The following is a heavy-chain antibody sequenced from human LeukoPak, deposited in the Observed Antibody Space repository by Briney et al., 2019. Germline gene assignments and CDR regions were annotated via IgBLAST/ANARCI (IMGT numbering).Heavy chain of an antibody. J-gene: IGHJ4*02. CDR2: ISAYNGNT. D-gene: IGHD6-19*01. CDR1: GYSFTAYG. CDR3: ARSAVAGPKDY. Sequence: ASVKVSCKASGYSFTAYGITWMRQAPGQGLEWMGWISAYNGNTNYAQKLQGRVTMTTDTSTSTAYMELRSLRSDDTAVYYCARSAVAGPKDYWGQGTLVTVSS. V-gene: IGHV1-18*01.